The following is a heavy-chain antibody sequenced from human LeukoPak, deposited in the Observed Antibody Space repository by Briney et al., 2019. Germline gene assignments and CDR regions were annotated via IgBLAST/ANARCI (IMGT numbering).Heavy chain of an antibody. V-gene: IGHV3-48*03. J-gene: IGHJ4*02. CDR3: ARDDYGDYGSLNY. Sequence: GGSLRLSCAASGFTFSSYEMNWVRQAPGEGLEWVSYISSSGSTIYYADSVKGRFTISRDNAKNSLYLQMNSLRAEDTAVYYCARDDYGDYGSLNYWGQGTLVTVSS. CDR2: ISSSGSTI. CDR1: GFTFSSYE. D-gene: IGHD4-17*01.